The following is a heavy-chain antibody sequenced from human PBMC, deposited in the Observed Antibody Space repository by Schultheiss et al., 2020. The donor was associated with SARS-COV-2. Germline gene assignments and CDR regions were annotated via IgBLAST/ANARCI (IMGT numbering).Heavy chain of an antibody. V-gene: IGHV3-21*01. CDR2: ISSSSSYI. CDR1: GFTFNKYA. D-gene: IGHD4-17*01. CDR3: AAYHDYGDYGPSSAPNFDY. Sequence: GGSLRLSCAAFGFTFNKYAMSWVRQAPGKGLEWVSSISSSSSYIYYADSVKGRFTISRDNAKNSLYLQMNSLRAEDTAVYYCAAYHDYGDYGPSSAPNFDYWGQGTLVTVSS. J-gene: IGHJ4*02.